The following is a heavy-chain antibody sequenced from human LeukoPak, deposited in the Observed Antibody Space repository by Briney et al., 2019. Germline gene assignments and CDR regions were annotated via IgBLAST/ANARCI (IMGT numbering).Heavy chain of an antibody. CDR3: ARGLGGIFGVVIIASPFFDY. D-gene: IGHD3-3*01. J-gene: IGHJ4*02. Sequence: SGGSLRLSCAASGFTFSSYAMSWVRQAPGKGLEWVAAISGSGGKTCYADSVKGRFTISRDNSKNTLYLQMNSLRAEDTAAYSCARGLGGIFGVVIIASPFFDYWGQGTLVTVSS. CDR2: ISGSGGKT. CDR1: GFTFSSYA. V-gene: IGHV3-23*01.